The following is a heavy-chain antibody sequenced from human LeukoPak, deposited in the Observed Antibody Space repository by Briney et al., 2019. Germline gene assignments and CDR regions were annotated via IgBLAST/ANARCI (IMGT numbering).Heavy chain of an antibody. CDR1: GFTFSDYY. J-gene: IGHJ4*02. V-gene: IGHV3-11*01. Sequence: GGSLRLSCAASGFTFSDYYMSWIRQAPGKGLEWVSYISSSGSTIYYADSVKGRFTISRDNAKNSLYLQMNSLRAEDTAVYYCASQLWLADKYYWGQGTLVTVSS. CDR2: ISSSGSTI. CDR3: ASQLWLADKYY. D-gene: IGHD6-19*01.